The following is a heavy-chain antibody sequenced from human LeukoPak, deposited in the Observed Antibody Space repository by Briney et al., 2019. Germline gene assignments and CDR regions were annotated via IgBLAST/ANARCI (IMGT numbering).Heavy chain of an antibody. Sequence: ASVKVSCKTSGYTFTIYAISWVRQTPGQGFEWMGWINPHNGNTNYTLKLQDRVTLTADTSTSTAYMELRSLRSDDRAVYYCARDLTRGVPFGGWNGPLESDSWGQGSLVTVSS. CDR1: GYTFTIYA. J-gene: IGHJ1*01. V-gene: IGHV1-18*01. D-gene: IGHD3-10*01. CDR2: INPHNGNT. CDR3: ARDLTRGVPFGGWNGPLESDS.